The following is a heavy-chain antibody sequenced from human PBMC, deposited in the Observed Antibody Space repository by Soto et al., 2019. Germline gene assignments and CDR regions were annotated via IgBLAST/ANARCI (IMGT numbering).Heavy chain of an antibody. CDR3: ARNSDIVVVVAATPPYYFDY. J-gene: IGHJ4*02. CDR2: IIPIFGTA. V-gene: IGHV1-69*06. D-gene: IGHD2-15*01. CDR1: GGTFSSYA. Sequence: QVQLVQSGAEVKKPGSSVKVSCKASGGTFSSYAISWVRQAPGQGLEWMGGIIPIFGTANYAQKCQGRVTIAADKSTITAYMELSSLRSEDTAVYYCARNSDIVVVVAATPPYYFDYWGQGTLVTVSS.